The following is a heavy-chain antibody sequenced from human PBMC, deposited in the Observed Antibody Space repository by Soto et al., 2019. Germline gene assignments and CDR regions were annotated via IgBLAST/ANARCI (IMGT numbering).Heavy chain of an antibody. Sequence: EVQLLESGGGLVQPGGSLRLSCAASGFTFSSYAMSWVRQAPGKGLEWVSAISGSGGSTYYADSVKGRFTISRDNSKNTLYLQMNSLRAEDTAVYYCAKLDYDFWSGYYTGGGWFDPWGQGPLVTVSS. CDR3: AKLDYDFWSGYYTGGGWFDP. CDR2: ISGSGGST. J-gene: IGHJ5*02. CDR1: GFTFSSYA. V-gene: IGHV3-23*01. D-gene: IGHD3-3*01.